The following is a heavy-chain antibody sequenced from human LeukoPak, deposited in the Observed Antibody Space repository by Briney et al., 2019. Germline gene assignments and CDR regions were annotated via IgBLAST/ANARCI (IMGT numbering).Heavy chain of an antibody. CDR2: INPNSGGT. CDR1: GYTFTGYY. V-gene: IGHV1-2*04. J-gene: IGHJ6*02. Sequence: ASVKVSCKASGYTFTGYYMHWVRQAPGQGLEWMGWINPNSGGTNYAQKFQGWVTMTRDTSISTAYMELSRLRSDDTAVYYCARGSVNYDFWSGYFGTGSFYGMDVWGQGTTVTVSS. D-gene: IGHD3-3*01. CDR3: ARGSVNYDFWSGYFGTGSFYGMDV.